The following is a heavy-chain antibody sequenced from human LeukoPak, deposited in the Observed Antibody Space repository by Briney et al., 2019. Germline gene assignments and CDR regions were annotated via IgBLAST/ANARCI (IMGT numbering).Heavy chain of an antibody. CDR1: GGSINSHNW. CDR3: ARANYYDTSGYSRGAFDI. D-gene: IGHD3-22*01. V-gene: IGHV4-4*02. J-gene: IGHJ3*02. Sequence: SETLSLTCAVSGGSINSHNWWSWVRQPPGKGLEWIGEIYHSGSTNYNPSLKSRVTISVDTSKNQFSLKLSSVTAADTAVYYCARANYYDTSGYSRGAFDIWGQGTMVTVSS. CDR2: IYHSGST.